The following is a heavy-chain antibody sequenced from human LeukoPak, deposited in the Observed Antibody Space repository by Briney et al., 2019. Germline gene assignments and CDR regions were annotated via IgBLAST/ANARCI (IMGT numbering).Heavy chain of an antibody. Sequence: GGSLRLSCAASGFTFSSYPLHWVRQAPGKGLEWVTLISYDGSKIYYADSVKGRFTISRDNAKNSLYLQMNSLRAEDTAVYYCGSTVREGEDQWGQGTLVTVSS. D-gene: IGHD3-10*01. CDR2: ISYDGSKI. CDR3: GSTVREGEDQ. V-gene: IGHV3-30-3*01. J-gene: IGHJ4*02. CDR1: GFTFSSYP.